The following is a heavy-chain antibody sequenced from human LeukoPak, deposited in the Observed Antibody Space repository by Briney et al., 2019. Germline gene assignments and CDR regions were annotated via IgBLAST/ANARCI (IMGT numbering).Heavy chain of an antibody. V-gene: IGHV1-2*02. CDR3: ARAHHLVPAAMVY. D-gene: IGHD2-2*01. CDR2: INPNSGGT. CDR1: GYTFTGYY. J-gene: IGHJ4*02. Sequence: ASVKVSCKASGYTFTGYYMHWVRQAPGQGLEWMGWINPNSGGTNYAQKFQGRVTMTRDTSISTAYMELSRLRSDDTTVYYCARAHHLVPAAMVYWGQGTLVTVSS.